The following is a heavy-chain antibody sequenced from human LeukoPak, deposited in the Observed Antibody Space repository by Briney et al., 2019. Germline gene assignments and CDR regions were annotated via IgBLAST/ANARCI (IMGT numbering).Heavy chain of an antibody. J-gene: IGHJ4*02. CDR3: AGGYCSSTSCYPMDY. V-gene: IGHV1-69*04. Sequence: GASVKVSCKASGGTFSSYAISWVRQAPGQGLEWMGRIIPILGIANYAQKFQGRVTITADKSTSTAYMELSSLRSEDTAVYYCAGGYCSSTSCYPMDYWGQGTLVTVSS. CDR1: GGTFSSYA. CDR2: IIPILGIA. D-gene: IGHD2-2*01.